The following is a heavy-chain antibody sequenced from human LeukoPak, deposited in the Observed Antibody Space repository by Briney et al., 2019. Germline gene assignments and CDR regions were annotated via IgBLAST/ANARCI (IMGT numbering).Heavy chain of an antibody. V-gene: IGHV4-34*01. CDR3: AREARIAVAGRRPWYFDY. J-gene: IGHJ4*02. CDR2: INHSGST. Sequence: PSETLSLTCAVYGGSFSGYYWSWMRQPPGKGLEWIGEINHSGSTNYNPSLKSRVTISVDTSKNQFSLKLSSVTAADTAVYYCAREARIAVAGRRPWYFDYWGQGTLVTVSS. D-gene: IGHD6-19*01. CDR1: GGSFSGYY.